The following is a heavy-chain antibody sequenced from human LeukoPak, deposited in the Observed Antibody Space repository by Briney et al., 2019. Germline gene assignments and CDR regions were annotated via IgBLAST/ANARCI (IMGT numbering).Heavy chain of an antibody. CDR2: INHSGST. CDR3: ARACYYYYGMDV. V-gene: IGHV4-34*01. CDR1: GGSFSGYY. Sequence: SETLSLTCAVYGGSFSGYYWSWIRQPLGKGLEWIGEINHSGSTNYNPSLKSRVTISVDTSKNQFSLKLSSVTAADTAVYYCARACYYYYGMDVWGQGTTVTVSS. J-gene: IGHJ6*02.